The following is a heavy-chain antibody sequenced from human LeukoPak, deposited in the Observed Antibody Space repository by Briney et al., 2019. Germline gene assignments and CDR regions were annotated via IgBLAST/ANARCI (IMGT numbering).Heavy chain of an antibody. CDR3: ARGYCSGGSCYSDY. J-gene: IGHJ4*02. Sequence: GASVKVSCKASGYTFTSYGISWVRQAPGQGLEWMGWISAYNGNTNYAQKLQGRVTLTTDTSTSTAYMELRSLRSDDTAVYYSARGYCSGGSCYSDYWGQGTLVTVSS. D-gene: IGHD2-15*01. CDR2: ISAYNGNT. CDR1: GYTFTSYG. V-gene: IGHV1-18*01.